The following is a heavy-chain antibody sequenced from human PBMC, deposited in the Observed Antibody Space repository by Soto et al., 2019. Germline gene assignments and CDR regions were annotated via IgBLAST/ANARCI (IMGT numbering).Heavy chain of an antibody. D-gene: IGHD2-15*01. Sequence: QITLKESGPTLVNPTQTLTLTCTFSGFSISTSGVGVGWIRQPPGKALEWLAVIYWDDDKGYSPSLKNRLTITKDTSKNQVVLTMTNMDPVDTATYYCAHTVGLVVVTSEDEYFQHWGQGTQVTVSS. CDR1: GFSISTSGVG. J-gene: IGHJ1*01. CDR2: IYWDDDK. V-gene: IGHV2-5*02. CDR3: AHTVGLVVVTSEDEYFQH.